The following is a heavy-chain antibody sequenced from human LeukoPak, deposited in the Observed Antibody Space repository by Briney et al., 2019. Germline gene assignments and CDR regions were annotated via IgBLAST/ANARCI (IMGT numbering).Heavy chain of an antibody. CDR3: ARDKYASGSLDC. Sequence: GGSLRLFCAASGFTFSNYWMNWVRQAPGKGLEGVGNIKQDGSDTHYGDSVKGRFTISRDNAENSLYLQMNSLRTEDTAVYYCARDKYASGSLDCWGQGALVTVSS. J-gene: IGHJ4*02. CDR2: IKQDGSDT. CDR1: GFTFSNYW. V-gene: IGHV3-7*01. D-gene: IGHD3-10*01.